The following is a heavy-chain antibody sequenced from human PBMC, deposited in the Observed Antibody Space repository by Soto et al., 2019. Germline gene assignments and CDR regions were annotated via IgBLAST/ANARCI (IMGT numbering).Heavy chain of an antibody. CDR1: GFTFSSHA. Sequence: EVQLLESGGALVQPGGSLRLSCAASGFTFSSHAMSWVRQAPGKGLEWLLSIGDRDGSGGNTYYTDSVRGRFTASGDNSKNTVYLQMNSLRAEDTAVYYCAAGRSVNCGGGCWYWYFDFWGRGTLVTVSS. V-gene: IGHV3-23*01. CDR3: AAGRSVNCGGGCWYWYFDF. J-gene: IGHJ2*01. D-gene: IGHD2-21*01. CDR2: IGDRDGSGGNT.